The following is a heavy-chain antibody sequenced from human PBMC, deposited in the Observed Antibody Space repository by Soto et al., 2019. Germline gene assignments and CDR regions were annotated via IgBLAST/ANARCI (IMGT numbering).Heavy chain of an antibody. Sequence: ASETLSLTCSVSGDYIHVGGYYWTWIRQRPGKGPEWMGYIYYTGKTYYNPSLESRLTMSVDRSKNQFSLRLTSVTAADTAVYFCGRDLTSNANCIDPWGQGTLVTVSS. CDR1: GDYIHVGGYY. CDR2: IYYTGKT. V-gene: IGHV4-30-4*01. D-gene: IGHD2-2*01. J-gene: IGHJ5*02. CDR3: GRDLTSNANCIDP.